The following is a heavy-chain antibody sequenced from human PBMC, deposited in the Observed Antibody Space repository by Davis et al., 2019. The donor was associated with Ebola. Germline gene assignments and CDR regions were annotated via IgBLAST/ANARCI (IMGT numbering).Heavy chain of an antibody. Sequence: GGSLRLSCATSGFTFTDYYMSWIRQAPGKGLEWVSYISVSSNTIYDADSVKGRFTISRDNAKNSLYLQMNSLRAEDTAVYYCARDKRSSWYGGMDVWGQGTTVTASS. D-gene: IGHD6-19*01. CDR3: ARDKRSSWYGGMDV. CDR1: GFTFTDYY. CDR2: ISVSSNTI. V-gene: IGHV3-11*01. J-gene: IGHJ6*02.